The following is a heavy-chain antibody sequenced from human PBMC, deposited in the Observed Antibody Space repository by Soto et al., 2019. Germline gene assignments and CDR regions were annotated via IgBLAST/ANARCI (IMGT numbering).Heavy chain of an antibody. D-gene: IGHD3-9*01. CDR2: ISYDGSNK. J-gene: IGHJ6*02. V-gene: IGHV3-30*18. CDR1: GFTFSSYG. CDR3: AKNGGEVLRYFDWWGGYYYGMDV. Sequence: QVQLVESGGGVVQPGRSLRLSCAASGFTFSSYGMHWVRQAPGKGLEWVAVISYDGSNKYYADSVKGRFTISRDNSKNTLYLQMNSLRAEDTAVYYCAKNGGEVLRYFDWWGGYYYGMDVWGQGTTVTVSS.